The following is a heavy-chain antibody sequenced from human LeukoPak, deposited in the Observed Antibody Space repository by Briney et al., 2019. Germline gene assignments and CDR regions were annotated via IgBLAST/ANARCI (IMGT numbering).Heavy chain of an antibody. CDR1: GYTFTGYY. CDR3: ARGPYSGSWAEYFQH. CDR2: INPNSGGT. D-gene: IGHD6-13*01. J-gene: IGHJ1*01. V-gene: IGHV1-2*06. Sequence: ASVKDSCKASGYTFTGYYMHWVRQAPGQGLEWMGRINPNSGGTNYAQKFQGRVTMTRDTSISTAYMELSRLRSDDTAVYYCARGPYSGSWAEYFQHWGQGTLVTVSS.